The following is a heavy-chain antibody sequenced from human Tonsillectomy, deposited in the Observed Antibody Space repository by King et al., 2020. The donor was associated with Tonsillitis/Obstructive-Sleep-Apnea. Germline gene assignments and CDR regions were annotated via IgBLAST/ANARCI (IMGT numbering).Heavy chain of an antibody. CDR2: IYPGDSDT. J-gene: IGHJ6*03. Sequence: QLVQSGAEVKKPGESLKISCKGSGYSFTSYWIGWVRQMPGKGLEWMGIIYPGDSDTRYSPSFQGQVTISADKSIRTAYLQWGSLKASDTAMYYCARQVRGYCSSTSCYAPLYYYYMDVWGKGTTVTFSS. CDR1: GYSFTSYW. D-gene: IGHD2-2*01. CDR3: ARQVRGYCSSTSCYAPLYYYYMDV. V-gene: IGHV5-51*01.